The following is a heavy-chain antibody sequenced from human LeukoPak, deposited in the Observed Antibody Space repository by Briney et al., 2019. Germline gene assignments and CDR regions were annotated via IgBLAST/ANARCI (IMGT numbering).Heavy chain of an antibody. CDR1: GGTFSSYA. J-gene: IGHJ6*03. D-gene: IGHD4-17*01. Sequence: SVKVSCKASGGTFSSYAISWVRQAPGQGLEWMGGIIPIFGTANYAQKFQGRVTITTDESTSTAYMELSSLRSEDTAVYYCVGTTVTTVHYMDVWGKGTSVTVSS. CDR3: VGTTVTTVHYMDV. CDR2: IIPIFGTA. V-gene: IGHV1-69*05.